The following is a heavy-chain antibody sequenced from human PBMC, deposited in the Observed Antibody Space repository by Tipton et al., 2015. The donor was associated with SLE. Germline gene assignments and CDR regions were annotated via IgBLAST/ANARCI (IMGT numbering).Heavy chain of an antibody. CDR2: ISGSGGNT. CDR1: GFTFSSFA. J-gene: IGHJ4*02. Sequence: SLRLSCAASGFTFSSFAMTWVRQAPGKGLEWVSTISGSGGNTYYADSVKGRFTISRDNAKNSLYLQMNSLRAEDTAVYYCASGGGTDYWGQGTLVTVSS. D-gene: IGHD3-16*01. CDR3: ASGGGTDY. V-gene: IGHV3-23*01.